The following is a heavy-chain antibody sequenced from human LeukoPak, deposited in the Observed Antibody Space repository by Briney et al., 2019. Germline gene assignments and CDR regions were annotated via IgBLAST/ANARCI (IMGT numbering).Heavy chain of an antibody. V-gene: IGHV3-23*01. D-gene: IGHD5-18*01. CDR1: GFTFSNYA. Sequence: GGSLRLSCAASGFTFSNYAMTWVRQAPGKGLEWVSAMRMDGGSTYYEDSVKGRFTISRDNSKNTLYLQVKSLRAEDTALYYCAKAAGPTHGYSREAFDIWGQGTMVTVSS. CDR3: AKAAGPTHGYSREAFDI. J-gene: IGHJ3*02. CDR2: MRMDGGST.